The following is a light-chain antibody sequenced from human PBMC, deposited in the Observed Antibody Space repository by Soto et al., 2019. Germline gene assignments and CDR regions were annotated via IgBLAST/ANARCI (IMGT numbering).Light chain of an antibody. Sequence: EIVLTQSPGTLSLSPGERATLSCRASQIVDGNSLTWYQQKPGQAPRALFYAASSRATGIPDRFSGSGSGTDFPLTIGRLEPADFTVYYCQQYGRSPRTFGQGTKVEIK. CDR2: AAS. V-gene: IGKV3-20*01. CDR3: QQYGRSPRT. CDR1: QIVDGNS. J-gene: IGKJ1*01.